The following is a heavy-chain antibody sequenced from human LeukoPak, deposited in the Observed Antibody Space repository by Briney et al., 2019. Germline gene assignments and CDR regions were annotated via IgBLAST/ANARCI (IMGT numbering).Heavy chain of an antibody. Sequence: SETLSLTCTVSGGSISSYYWSWIRQPAGKGLEWIGRIYTSGSANYNPSLKSRVTMSVDTSKNQFSLKLSSVTAADTAVYYCASSYYYDSSGYYHWGQGTLVTVSS. V-gene: IGHV4-4*07. D-gene: IGHD3-22*01. CDR1: GGSISSYY. J-gene: IGHJ5*02. CDR3: ASSYYYDSSGYYH. CDR2: IYTSGSA.